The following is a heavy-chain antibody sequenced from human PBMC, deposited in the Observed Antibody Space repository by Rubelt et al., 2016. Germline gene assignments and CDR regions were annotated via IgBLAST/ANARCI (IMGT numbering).Heavy chain of an antibody. CDR2: AYYSGNA. CDR3: ARHEQQLAAFDI. D-gene: IGHD6-13*01. CDR1: GASISSNTYY. J-gene: IGHJ3*02. Sequence: QLQLQESGPGLVKPSETLSLICTVSGASISSNTYYWGWIRQPPGKGLEWIGNAYYSGNAYYNPSLKSRVTISVDTSKDQLSLKLSSVTAADTAVYYCARHEQQLAAFDIWGPGTMVTVSS. V-gene: IGHV4-39*01.